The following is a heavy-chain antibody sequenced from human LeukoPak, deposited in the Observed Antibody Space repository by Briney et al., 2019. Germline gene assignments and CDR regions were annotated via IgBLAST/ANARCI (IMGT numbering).Heavy chain of an antibody. CDR1: GFAFSSYW. Sequence: PGGSLRLSCAASGFAFSSYWMTWVRQAPGKGLEWVANIKQDGSEKYCVDSVKGRFTVSRDNAENSLYVQMNSLRAEDTAVYYCARHRGTYYDYWGQGTLVSVSS. D-gene: IGHD1-26*01. CDR3: ARHRGTYYDY. V-gene: IGHV3-7*01. J-gene: IGHJ4*02. CDR2: IKQDGSEK.